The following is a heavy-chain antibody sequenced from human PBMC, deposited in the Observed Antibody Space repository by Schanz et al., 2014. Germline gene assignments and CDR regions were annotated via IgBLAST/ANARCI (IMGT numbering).Heavy chain of an antibody. CDR3: ASPAISVAGRLAGC. Sequence: AQLVESGGGVVQPGRSLRLSCAVSGFTVSANYMIWVRQPPGKGLEWVSLIDYAGSTNYADSVKGRMTVSRDTSKKALFLQMNNLRAEDTAVYYCASPAISVAGRLAGCWGQGILVAVSS. V-gene: IGHV3-66*01. J-gene: IGHJ4*02. CDR2: IDYAGST. CDR1: GFTVSANY. D-gene: IGHD6-19*01.